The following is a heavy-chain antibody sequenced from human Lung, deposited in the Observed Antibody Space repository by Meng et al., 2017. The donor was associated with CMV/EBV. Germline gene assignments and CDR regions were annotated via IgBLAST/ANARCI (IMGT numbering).Heavy chain of an antibody. CDR1: GAAISISYE. J-gene: IGHJ4*02. CDR3: STQGSRDGHNPY. Sequence: QLHGRGPGVVQPSCTLSLTCFVAGAAISISYEWTGVGQPAGKGGGWCGEMNHSGAPNYNPSLKVQVTISMAKANNQLSLKLNFVTAADTAVYYCSTQGSRDGHNPYWGQGTLVTVSS. V-gene: IGHV4-4*02. CDR2: MNHSGAP. D-gene: IGHD5-24*01.